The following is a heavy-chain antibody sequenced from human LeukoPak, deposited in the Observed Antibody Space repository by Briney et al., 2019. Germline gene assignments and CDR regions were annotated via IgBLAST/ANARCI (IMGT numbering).Heavy chain of an antibody. CDR1: GYTFTSYY. J-gene: IGHJ4*02. V-gene: IGHV1-46*01. D-gene: IGHD1-26*01. CDR2: ISPSGGST. Sequence: GASVKDSCKASGYTFTSYYMHWVRQAPGQGLEWMGIISPSGGSTSYAQKFQGRVTMTRDTSTSTVYMELSSLRSEDTAVYYCARDVGARAFDYWGQGTLVTVSS. CDR3: ARDVGARAFDY.